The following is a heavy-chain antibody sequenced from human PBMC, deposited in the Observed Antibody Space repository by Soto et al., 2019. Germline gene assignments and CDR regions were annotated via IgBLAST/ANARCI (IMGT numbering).Heavy chain of an antibody. J-gene: IGHJ4*02. D-gene: IGHD1-26*01. Sequence: ASVKVSCKASGYTFTSYAMHWVRQAPGQRLEWMGWINAGNGNTKYSQKFQGRVTITRDTSASTAYMELSSLRSEDTAVYYCARGEWELLTLDYRGQGTLVTVSS. CDR2: INAGNGNT. CDR1: GYTFTSYA. CDR3: ARGEWELLTLDY. V-gene: IGHV1-3*01.